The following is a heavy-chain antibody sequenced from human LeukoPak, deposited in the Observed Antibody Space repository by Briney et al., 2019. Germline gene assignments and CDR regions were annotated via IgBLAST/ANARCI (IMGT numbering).Heavy chain of an antibody. CDR2: IIPILGIA. D-gene: IGHD6-13*01. J-gene: IGHJ5*02. V-gene: IGHV1-69*04. Sequence: SVKVSCKASGGTFSSYAISWVRQAPGQGLEWMGRIIPILGIANYAQKFQGRVTITADKPTSTAYMELSSLRSEDTAVYYCARDAAPGYSSSWPGWWFDPWGQGTLVTVSS. CDR1: GGTFSSYA. CDR3: ARDAAPGYSSSWPGWWFDP.